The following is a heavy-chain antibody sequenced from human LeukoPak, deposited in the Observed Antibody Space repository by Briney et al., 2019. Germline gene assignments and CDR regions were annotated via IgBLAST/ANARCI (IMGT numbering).Heavy chain of an antibody. D-gene: IGHD6-19*01. CDR2: IKQDGSEK. J-gene: IGHJ6*02. CDR1: GFTLSSYW. CDR3: ARLGSSGWMVPLGVNYYYYYGMDV. Sequence: PGGSLRLSCAASGFTLSSYWMSWVRQAPGKGLEWVANIKQDGSEKYYVDSVKGRFTISRDNAKNSLYLQMNSLRAGDTAVYYCARLGSSGWMVPLGVNYYYYYGMDVWGQGTTVTVSS. V-gene: IGHV3-7*01.